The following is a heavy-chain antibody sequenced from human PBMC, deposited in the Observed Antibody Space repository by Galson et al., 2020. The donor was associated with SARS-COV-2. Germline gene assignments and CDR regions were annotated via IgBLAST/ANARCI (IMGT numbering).Heavy chain of an antibody. CDR1: GVSISTTNY. CDR2: VSNSGGA. V-gene: IGHV4-59*01. D-gene: IGHD3-16*02. CDR3: ASLNPYRT. Sequence: SETLSLTCAVSGVSISTTNYWSWIRQAPGKGLEWIGFVSNSGGAKSNPSLKSRVTISVDTSKNQFSLKLASVTTADTAVYYCASLNPYRTWGQGTLITVSS. J-gene: IGHJ5*02.